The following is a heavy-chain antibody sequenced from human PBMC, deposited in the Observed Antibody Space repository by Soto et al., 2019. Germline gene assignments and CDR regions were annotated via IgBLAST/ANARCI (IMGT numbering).Heavy chain of an antibody. J-gene: IGHJ4*02. CDR3: ARGRGGSPSYDY. D-gene: IGHD1-26*01. V-gene: IGHV4-59*02. CDR2: IYNSGTT. CDR1: GGSVSSHY. Sequence: QVQLQESGPGLVKPSETLSLTCTVSGGSVSSHYWSWIRQPPGKGLEWIGFIYNSGTTNYNPSLKRRATISVDTSKNQFSLKLNSVTAADTAVYYCARGRGGSPSYDYWGQGTLVTVSS.